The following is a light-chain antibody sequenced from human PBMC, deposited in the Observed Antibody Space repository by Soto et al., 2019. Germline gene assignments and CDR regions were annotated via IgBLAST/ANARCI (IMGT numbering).Light chain of an antibody. J-gene: IGKJ1*01. CDR3: QQYGSSPGT. Sequence: EIVLTQSPATLSLSPGETATLSCRASQSISNYLAWYQHKPGQAPRLLIFDASNRATGIPARFSGSGSGTDFTLTISRLEPEDFAVYYCQQYGSSPGTFGQGTKVDIK. V-gene: IGKV3-20*01. CDR1: QSISNY. CDR2: DAS.